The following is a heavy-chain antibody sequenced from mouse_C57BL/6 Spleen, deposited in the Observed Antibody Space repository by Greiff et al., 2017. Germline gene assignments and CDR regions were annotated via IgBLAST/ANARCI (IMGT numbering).Heavy chain of an antibody. V-gene: IGHV5-9*01. CDR3: ARKGYYGSSYGYFDV. CDR2: ISGGGGNT. J-gene: IGHJ1*03. Sequence: EVQGVESGGGLVKPGGSLKLSCAASGFTFSSYTMSWVRQTPEKRLEWVATISGGGGNTYYPDSVKGRFTISRDNAKNTLYLQMSSLRSEDTALYYCARKGYYGSSYGYFDVWGTGTTVTVSS. CDR1: GFTFSSYT. D-gene: IGHD1-1*01.